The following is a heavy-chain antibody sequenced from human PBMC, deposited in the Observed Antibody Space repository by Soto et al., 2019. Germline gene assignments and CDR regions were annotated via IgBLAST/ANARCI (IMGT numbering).Heavy chain of an antibody. CDR3: ARKDSGYADYMDV. CDR1: GGSISRGGYY. V-gene: IGHV4-31*03. Sequence: QVQLQESGPGLVKPSQTLSLTCTVSGGSISRGGYYWSWIRQHPGKVLEWIGYIYYSGGTYYNPSLKSRVTKSVDTSENQFSLRLSSVTAADTAVYYCARKDSGYADYMDVWGKGTTVTVSS. J-gene: IGHJ6*03. CDR2: IYYSGGT. D-gene: IGHD5-12*01.